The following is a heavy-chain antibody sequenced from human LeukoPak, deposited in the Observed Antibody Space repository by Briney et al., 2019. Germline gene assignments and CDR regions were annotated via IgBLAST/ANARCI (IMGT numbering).Heavy chain of an antibody. CDR2: INHSGST. CDR1: SGSFSGYY. V-gene: IGHV4-34*01. J-gene: IGHJ5*02. CDR3: ARDRHRAYDFWSGYSPGWFDP. D-gene: IGHD3-3*01. Sequence: SETLSLTCAVYSGSFSGYYWSWIRQPPGKGLEWIGEINHSGSTNYNPSLKSRVTISVATSKNQFSLKLSSVTAADTAVYYCARDRHRAYDFWSGYSPGWFDPWGQGTLVTVSS.